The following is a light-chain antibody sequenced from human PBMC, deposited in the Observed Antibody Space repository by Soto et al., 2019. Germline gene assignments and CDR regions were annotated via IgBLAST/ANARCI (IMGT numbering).Light chain of an antibody. CDR1: QSVDTS. J-gene: IGKJ3*01. Sequence: EIVLSQSPATLSLSPGERATLSCRASQSVDTSLAWYRQRPGQAPRLLIYDASNRATGIPARFSGSGSGTDFTLTITSREPEDFAVYYCQQRSNWPKFTFGPGTKVDIK. V-gene: IGKV3-11*01. CDR2: DAS. CDR3: QQRSNWPKFT.